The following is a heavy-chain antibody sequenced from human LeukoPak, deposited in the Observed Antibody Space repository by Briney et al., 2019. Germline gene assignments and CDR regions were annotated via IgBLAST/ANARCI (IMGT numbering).Heavy chain of an antibody. CDR3: ARGWRSSSPFDY. Sequence: SETLSLTCTVSGGPISSGGYYWSWIRQPPGKGLEWIGYIYHSGSTYYNPSLKSRATISVDRSKNQFSLKLSSVTAADTAVYYCARGWRSSSPFDYWGQGTLVTVSS. CDR2: IYHSGST. V-gene: IGHV4-30-2*01. J-gene: IGHJ4*02. CDR1: GGPISSGGYY. D-gene: IGHD6-13*01.